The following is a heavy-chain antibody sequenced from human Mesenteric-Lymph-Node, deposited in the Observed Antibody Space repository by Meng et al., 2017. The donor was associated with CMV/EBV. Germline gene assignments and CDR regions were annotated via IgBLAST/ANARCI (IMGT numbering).Heavy chain of an antibody. Sequence: AETLSLTCTVSGGSISSYYWSWIRQLPGKGLEWIGYIHYSGSTNYNPSLKSRVTISVDTSKNQFSLKLSSVTAADTAVYYCARVEDWNYGMDVWGQGTTVTVSS. CDR3: ARVEDWNYGMDV. CDR1: GGSISSYY. D-gene: IGHD1-1*01. J-gene: IGHJ6*02. V-gene: IGHV4-59*01. CDR2: IHYSGST.